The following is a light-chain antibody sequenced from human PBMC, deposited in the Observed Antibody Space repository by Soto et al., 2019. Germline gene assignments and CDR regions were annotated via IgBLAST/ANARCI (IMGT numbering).Light chain of an antibody. V-gene: IGKV3-15*01. Sequence: EIVMTQSPATLSVTPGERATISCRASHSVSSNLAWYQQKPGQAPRLLIYGASTRATGIPARFSGSGSGTEFTLTISSLQPDDFATYYCQHYNSYSEAFGQGTKVDIK. CDR2: GAS. CDR3: QHYNSYSEA. CDR1: HSVSSN. J-gene: IGKJ1*01.